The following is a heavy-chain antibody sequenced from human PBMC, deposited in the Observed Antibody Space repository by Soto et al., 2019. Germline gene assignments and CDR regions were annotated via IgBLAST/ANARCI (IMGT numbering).Heavy chain of an antibody. CDR1: GYTFTSYG. V-gene: IGHV1-18*01. CDR3: ASSYFGSGTPYYYGMDV. J-gene: IGHJ6*02. CDR2: ISAYNGNT. Sequence: QVQLVQSGAEVKKPGASVKVSCKASGYTFTSYGISWVRQAPGQGLEWMGWISAYNGNTNYAQKLQGRVTMTTDTSTSTAYMELRSLRSDDTAVYSCASSYFGSGTPYYYGMDVWGQGTTVTVSS. D-gene: IGHD3-10*01.